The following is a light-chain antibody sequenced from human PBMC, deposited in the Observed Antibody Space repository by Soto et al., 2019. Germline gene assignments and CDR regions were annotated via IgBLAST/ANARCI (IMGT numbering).Light chain of an antibody. V-gene: IGKV1-5*01. CDR2: DAS. Sequence: DIQMTHSPSTLSGSVVYIVTITFRASQTISSWLASYQQKPGKAPKLLIYDASSLESGVPSRFSGSGSGTEFTLTISSLQPDDFATYYCQKYNSYSWKFGQGTKVDIK. CDR3: QKYNSYSWK. J-gene: IGKJ1*01. CDR1: QTISSW.